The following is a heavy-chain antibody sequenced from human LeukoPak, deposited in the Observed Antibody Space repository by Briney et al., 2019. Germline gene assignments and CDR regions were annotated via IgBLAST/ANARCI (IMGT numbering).Heavy chain of an antibody. CDR3: ASAGGDYYDSSGYPAGGYYFDY. D-gene: IGHD3-22*01. V-gene: IGHV4-4*02. CDR2: IYHSGST. J-gene: IGHJ4*02. Sequence: SGTLFLTCAVSGGSISSSNWWSWVRQPPGKGLEWIGEIYHSGSTNYNPSLKSRVTISVDKSKNQFSLKLSSVTAADTAVYYCASAGGDYYDSSGYPAGGYYFDYWGQGTLVTVSS. CDR1: GGSISSSNW.